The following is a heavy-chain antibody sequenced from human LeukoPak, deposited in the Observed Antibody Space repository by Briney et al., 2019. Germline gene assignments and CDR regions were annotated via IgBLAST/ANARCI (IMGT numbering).Heavy chain of an antibody. CDR3: ARGGTYYDFWSGYYIGAFDI. CDR2: INPNCGGT. J-gene: IGHJ3*02. D-gene: IGHD3-3*01. CDR1: GYTFTGYY. V-gene: IGHV1-2*02. Sequence: ASVKVSCKASGYTFTGYYMHWVRQARGQGLEWMGWINPNCGGTNYAQKFQGRVTMTRDTSISTAYMELSRLRSDDTAVYYCARGGTYYDFWSGYYIGAFDIWGQGTMVTVSS.